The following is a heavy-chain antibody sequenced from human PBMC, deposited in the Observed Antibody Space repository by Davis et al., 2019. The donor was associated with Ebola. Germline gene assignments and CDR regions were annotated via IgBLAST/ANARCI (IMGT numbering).Heavy chain of an antibody. CDR2: ISSSSSYI. CDR3: ARDLKSGHDFWSGYPDAFDI. CDR1: GFTFSSYD. D-gene: IGHD3-3*01. V-gene: IGHV3-21*01. Sequence: GESLKISCAASGFTFSSYDMNWVRQAPGKGLEWVSSISSSSSYIYYADSVKGRFTISRDNAKNSLYLQMNSLRAEDTAVYYCARDLKSGHDFWSGYPDAFDIWGQGTMVTVSS. J-gene: IGHJ3*02.